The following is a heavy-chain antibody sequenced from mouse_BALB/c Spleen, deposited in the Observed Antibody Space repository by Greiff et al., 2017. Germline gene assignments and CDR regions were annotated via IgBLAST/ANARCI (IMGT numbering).Heavy chain of an antibody. CDR3: ARGPSRGAMDY. CDR1: GFTFSDYY. V-gene: IGHV5-4*02. Sequence: EVKLMESGGGLVKPGGSLKLSCAASGFTFSDYYMYWVRQTPEKRLEWVATISDGGSYTYYPDSVKGRFTISRDNAKNNLYLQMSSLKSEDTAMYYCARGPSRGAMDYWGQGTSVTVSS. D-gene: IGHD2-10*02. CDR2: ISDGGSYT. J-gene: IGHJ4*01.